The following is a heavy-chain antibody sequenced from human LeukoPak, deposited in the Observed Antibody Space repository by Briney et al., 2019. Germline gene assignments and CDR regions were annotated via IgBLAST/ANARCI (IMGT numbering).Heavy chain of an antibody. CDR3: ARVLPYDFWSGYGRRYFDL. V-gene: IGHV1-2*02. Sequence: GASVTVSCKASGYTFTGYYMHWVRQAPRQGLEWMGWVNPNSGGTNYAQQSQGRVTMTRDTCISTAYVEPSRLRSDDTAVDYCARVLPYDFWSGYGRRYFDLWGRGTLVTVSS. CDR1: GYTFTGYY. D-gene: IGHD3-3*01. CDR2: VNPNSGGT. J-gene: IGHJ2*01.